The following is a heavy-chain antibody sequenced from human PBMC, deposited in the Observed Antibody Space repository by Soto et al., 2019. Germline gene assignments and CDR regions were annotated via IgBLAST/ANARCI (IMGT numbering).Heavy chain of an antibody. CDR1: EFTFSSYD. CDR3: SKSSGCSCYCAIDY. J-gene: IGHJ4*02. Sequence: EVQLLESGGGVIQPGGSLRLSCAASEFTFSSYDMSCVGQAPGTGLEWVSGVSGNGGATYYADAVKGRLTISRDNSKNTLYLQMNSLRAENTALYYCSKSSGCSCYCAIDYWGQGTLVTVSS. V-gene: IGHV3-23*01. CDR2: VSGNGGAT. D-gene: IGHD2-15*01.